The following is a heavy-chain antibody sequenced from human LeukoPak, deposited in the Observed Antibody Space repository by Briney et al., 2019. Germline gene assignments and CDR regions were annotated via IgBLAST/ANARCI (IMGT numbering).Heavy chain of an antibody. V-gene: IGHV1-69*13. Sequence: SVKVSCKASGGTFSSYAISWVRQAPGQGLEWMGGIIPIFGTANYAQKFQGRVAITADESTSTAYMELSSLRSEDTAVYYCAREGPYSSGWLLDYWGQGTLVTVSS. CDR2: IIPIFGTA. CDR3: AREGPYSSGWLLDY. D-gene: IGHD6-19*01. J-gene: IGHJ4*02. CDR1: GGTFSSYA.